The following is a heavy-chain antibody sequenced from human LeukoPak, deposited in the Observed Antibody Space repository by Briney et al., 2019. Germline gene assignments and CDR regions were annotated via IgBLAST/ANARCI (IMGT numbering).Heavy chain of an antibody. CDR1: GYTFTGYY. CDR2: INPNSGGT. Sequence: ASVTVSCKASGYTFTGYYMHWVRQAPAQGLEWMGWINPNSGGTNYAQKFQGRVTMTRDTSISTAYMELSRLRSDDTAVYYCARELTMVRGVANWFDPWGQGTLVTVSS. D-gene: IGHD3-10*01. CDR3: ARELTMVRGVANWFDP. J-gene: IGHJ5*02. V-gene: IGHV1-2*02.